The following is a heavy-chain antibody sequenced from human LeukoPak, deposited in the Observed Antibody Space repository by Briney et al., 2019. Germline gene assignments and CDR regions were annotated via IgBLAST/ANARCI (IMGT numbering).Heavy chain of an antibody. D-gene: IGHD2/OR15-2a*01. CDR1: GFTFSSYA. Sequence: PGGSLRLSCAVSGFTFSSYAMTWVRQAPGKGLEWISYISSGSVTIAYADSVKGRFTISRDNAKNSLYLQMNSLRAEDTAVYYCAREIRKNYFDYWGQGTLVTVSS. CDR2: ISSGSVTI. CDR3: AREIRKNYFDY. J-gene: IGHJ4*02. V-gene: IGHV3-48*01.